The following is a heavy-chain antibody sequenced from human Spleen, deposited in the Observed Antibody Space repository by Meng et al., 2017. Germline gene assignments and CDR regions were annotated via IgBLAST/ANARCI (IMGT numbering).Heavy chain of an antibody. J-gene: IGHJ1*01. V-gene: IGHV3-74*03. CDR2: INTDGSTT. D-gene: IGHD1-1*01. CDR1: GFTFSGHW. CDR3: TNDRLSH. Sequence: EVQLVGAGGGLVQPGGSLRLSCAASGFTFSGHWMHWVRQAPGKGLVWVSRINTDGSTTTYADSVKGRFTISRDNAKSTLYLQLNSLRAEDTAVYYCTNDRLSHWGQGTLVTVSS.